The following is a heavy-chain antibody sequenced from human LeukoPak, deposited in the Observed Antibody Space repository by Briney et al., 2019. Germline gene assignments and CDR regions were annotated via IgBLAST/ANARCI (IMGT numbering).Heavy chain of an antibody. V-gene: IGHV1-2*06. J-gene: IGHJ4*02. Sequence: ASVKVSCKASGYTFTCYYMHWVRQAPGQGLEWMGRINPNSGGTNYAQKFQGRVTMTRDTSISTAYMELSRLRSDDTAVYYCARDRSTAMAIFDYWGQGALVTVSS. CDR2: INPNSGGT. D-gene: IGHD5-18*01. CDR1: GYTFTCYY. CDR3: ARDRSTAMAIFDY.